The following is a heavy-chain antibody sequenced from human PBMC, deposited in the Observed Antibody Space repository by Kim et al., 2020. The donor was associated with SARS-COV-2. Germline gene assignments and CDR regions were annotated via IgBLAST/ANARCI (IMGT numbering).Heavy chain of an antibody. CDR3: ARAFYGSGSYYNVWTHYYYDGMDF. CDR1: GGIFSSYA. V-gene: IGHV1-69*13. Sequence: SVKVSCKASGGIFSSYAISWVRQAPGQGLEWMGGIIPIFGTANYAQKFQGRVTITADESTSTAYMELSSLRSGDTAVYYCARAFYGSGSYYNVWTHYYYDGMDFWGQGTTVTVSS. J-gene: IGHJ6*02. CDR2: IIPIFGTA. D-gene: IGHD3-10*01.